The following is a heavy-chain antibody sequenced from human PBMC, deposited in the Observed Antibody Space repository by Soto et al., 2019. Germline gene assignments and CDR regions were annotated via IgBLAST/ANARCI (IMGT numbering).Heavy chain of an antibody. CDR2: ISYDGSNK. Sequence: QVQLVESGGGVVQPGRSLRLSCAASGFTFSSYGMHWVRQAPGKGLEWVAVISYDGSNKYYADSVKGRFTISRDNSKNTLYLQMNRLRAEDTAVYYCAKDNLLHGIAAYYYYYYGMDVWGQGTTVTVSS. D-gene: IGHD6-13*01. CDR3: AKDNLLHGIAAYYYYYYGMDV. CDR1: GFTFSSYG. V-gene: IGHV3-30*18. J-gene: IGHJ6*02.